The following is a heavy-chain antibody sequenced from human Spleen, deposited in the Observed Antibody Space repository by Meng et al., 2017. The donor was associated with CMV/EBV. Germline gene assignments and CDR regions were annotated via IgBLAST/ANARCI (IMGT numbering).Heavy chain of an antibody. CDR3: ARVLYCSGGSCDSSQGY. Sequence: VQLVQSGAEVKNPGASVKVSCKASGYTFTGYYMHWVRQAPGQGLEWMGWINPNSGGTNYAQKFQGRVTMTRDTSISTAYMELSRLRSDDTAVYYCARVLYCSGGSCDSSQGYWGQGTLVTVSS. D-gene: IGHD2-15*01. CDR1: GYTFTGYY. V-gene: IGHV1-2*02. CDR2: INPNSGGT. J-gene: IGHJ4*02.